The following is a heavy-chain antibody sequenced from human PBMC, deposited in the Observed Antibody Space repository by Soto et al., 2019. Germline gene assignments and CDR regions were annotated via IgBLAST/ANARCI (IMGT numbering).Heavy chain of an antibody. CDR3: ARGFHDYGDLPHFDY. CDR2: IYYSGST. V-gene: IGHV4-30-4*01. J-gene: IGHJ4*02. CDR1: GGSISSGDYY. Sequence: QVQLQESGPGLVKPSQTLSLTCTVSGGSISSGDYYWSWIRQPPGKGLEWIGYIYYSGSTYYNPSLKSRVTRSVDTSKNQFSLKLSSVTAADTAVYYCARGFHDYGDLPHFDYWGQGTLVTVSS. D-gene: IGHD4-17*01.